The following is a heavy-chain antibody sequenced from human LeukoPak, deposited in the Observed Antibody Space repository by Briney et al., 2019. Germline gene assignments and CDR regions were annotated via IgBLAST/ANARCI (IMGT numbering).Heavy chain of an antibody. D-gene: IGHD3-10*01. CDR3: AKDLVLWFGELRSPFDY. Sequence: PGGSLRLSCAASGFTFSTYAIHWVRQAPGKGLEWVSAISGSGGSTYYADSVKGRFTISRDNSKNTLYLQMNSLRAEDTAVYYCAKDLVLWFGELRSPFDYWGQGTLVTVSS. J-gene: IGHJ4*02. CDR2: ISGSGGST. CDR1: GFTFSTYA. V-gene: IGHV3-23*01.